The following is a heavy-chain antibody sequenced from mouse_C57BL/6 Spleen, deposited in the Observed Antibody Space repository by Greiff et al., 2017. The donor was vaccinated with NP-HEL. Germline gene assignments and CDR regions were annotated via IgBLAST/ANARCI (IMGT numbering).Heavy chain of an antibody. CDR3: ARTFYSNYFDY. CDR2: IYPGSGNT. D-gene: IGHD2-5*01. CDR1: GYTFPDYY. J-gene: IGHJ2*01. V-gene: IGHV1-76*01. Sequence: QVQLQQSGAELVRPGASVKLSCKASGYTFPDYYINWVKQRPGQGLEWIARIYPGSGNTYYNEKFKGKATLTAEKSSSTAYMQLSSLTSEDSAVYFCARTFYSNYFDYWGQGTTLTVSS.